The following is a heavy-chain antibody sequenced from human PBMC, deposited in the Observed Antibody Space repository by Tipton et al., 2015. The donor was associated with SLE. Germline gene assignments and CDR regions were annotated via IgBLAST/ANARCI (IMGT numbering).Heavy chain of an antibody. CDR1: GGSFSGYY. Sequence: TLSLTCAVYGGSFSGYYWSWIRQPPGKGLEWIGEINHSGSTNYNPSLKSRVTISVDTSKNQFSLNLSSVTAADTAVYYCARGGDWGYEGAFDIWGQGTMVTVSS. CDR2: INHSGST. D-gene: IGHD7-27*01. J-gene: IGHJ3*02. CDR3: ARGGDWGYEGAFDI. V-gene: IGHV4-34*01.